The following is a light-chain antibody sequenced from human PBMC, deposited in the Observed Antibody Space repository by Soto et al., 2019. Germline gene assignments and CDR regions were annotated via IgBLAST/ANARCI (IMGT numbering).Light chain of an antibody. V-gene: IGKV1-27*01. CDR3: KKYSSVPV. J-gene: IGKJ3*01. CDR1: QGISNF. Sequence: DIQMTQSPTSLSASVGDRVTITCRASQGISNFVAWYQQKPGKAPKLLIYAASTLQYLVPSRFSCSGSGTDFTPTTNSLQPEDVATYSCKKYSSVPVFGPGTKVEIK. CDR2: AAS.